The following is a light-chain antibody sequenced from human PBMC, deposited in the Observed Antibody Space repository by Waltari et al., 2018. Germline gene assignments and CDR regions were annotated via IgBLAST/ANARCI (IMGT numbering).Light chain of an antibody. CDR2: RDD. Sequence: SVVPQPPSASGPPGQRVTLPCSGSSPTIGSPFVYWYQQLPGSTPNVLIFRDDRRPAGVPDRFSGSKSGTSASLDISGLRSEDEANYYCATWDGSLSAVVFGGGTKLTVL. V-gene: IGLV1-47*01. CDR3: ATWDGSLSAVV. J-gene: IGLJ2*01. CDR1: SPTIGSPF.